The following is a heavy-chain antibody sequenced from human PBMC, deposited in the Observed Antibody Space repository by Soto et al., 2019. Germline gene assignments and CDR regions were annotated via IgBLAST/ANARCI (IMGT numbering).Heavy chain of an antibody. J-gene: IGHJ6*02. Sequence: QVQLRESGPGLVKPSETLSLTCTVSGGSVSSGSYYWSWIRQPPGKGLEWIGYIYYSGSTNYNPSLNSRVTISVDTSKNQFALKLSSVTAADTAVYYCAGGIAGWYQGRYYYGMDVWGQGTTVTVSS. CDR2: IYYSGST. D-gene: IGHD6-19*01. CDR1: GGSVSSGSYY. CDR3: AGGIAGWYQGRYYYGMDV. V-gene: IGHV4-61*01.